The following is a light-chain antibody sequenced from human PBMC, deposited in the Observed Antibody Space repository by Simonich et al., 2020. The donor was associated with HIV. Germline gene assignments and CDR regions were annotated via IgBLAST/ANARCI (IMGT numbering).Light chain of an antibody. CDR1: QSVSSN. Sequence: EIEMTQSPATLSVSPGERAALSCRASQSVSSNLAWYQQKPGQAPRLLIYAASTRATGIPARFRGSGSGTEFTLTISSLQSEDFAVYYCQQYNNWPYTFGQGTKLEIK. CDR3: QQYNNWPYT. J-gene: IGKJ2*01. CDR2: AAS. V-gene: IGKV3-15*01.